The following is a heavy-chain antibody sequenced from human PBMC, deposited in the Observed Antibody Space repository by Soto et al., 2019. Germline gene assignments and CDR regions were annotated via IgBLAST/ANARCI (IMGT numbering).Heavy chain of an antibody. CDR3: ARQSSNSWSLPRFGIDV. J-gene: IGHJ6*02. D-gene: IGHD2-2*01. CDR2: IKQDGSEK. Sequence: GSLSLSCAASGLTFSKFWMSWVRQAPGKGLEWVANIKQDGSEKYYVASVEGRFTISRDNANNSVYLHMKGLRADDTALYYCARQSSNSWSLPRFGIDVWGQGTTVTVSS. V-gene: IGHV3-7*01. CDR1: GLTFSKFW.